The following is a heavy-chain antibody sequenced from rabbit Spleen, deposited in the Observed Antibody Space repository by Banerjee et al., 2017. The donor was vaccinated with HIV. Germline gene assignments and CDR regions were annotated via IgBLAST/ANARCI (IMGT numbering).Heavy chain of an antibody. CDR2: INIVTGKS. CDR3: ARDLVAVIGWNFNL. Sequence: QEQLVESGGGLVQPGGSLKLSCKASGFDVSNYGMSWVRQAPGKGLEWIACINIVTGKSVYASWAKGRFTMSRTSSTTVTLQMTSLTAADTATYFCARDLVAVIGWNFNLWGPGTLVTVS. D-gene: IGHD1-1*01. V-gene: IGHV1S45*01. CDR1: GFDVSNYG. J-gene: IGHJ4*01.